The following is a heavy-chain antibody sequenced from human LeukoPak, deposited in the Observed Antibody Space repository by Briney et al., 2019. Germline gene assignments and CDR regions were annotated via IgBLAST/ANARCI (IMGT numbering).Heavy chain of an antibody. J-gene: IGHJ4*02. CDR3: ARDLAGIDY. V-gene: IGHV4-38-2*02. CDR2: IYHSGST. D-gene: IGHD6-13*01. CDR1: GYSISSGYY. Sequence: SETLSLTCTVSGYSISSGYYWGWIRQPPGEGLEWIGSIYHSGSTYYNPSLKSRVTISVDTSKNQFSLKLSSVTAADTAVYYCARDLAGIDYWGQGTLVTVSS.